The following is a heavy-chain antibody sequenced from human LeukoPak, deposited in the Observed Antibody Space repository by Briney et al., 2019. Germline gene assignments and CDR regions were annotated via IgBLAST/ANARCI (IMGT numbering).Heavy chain of an antibody. CDR3: ARARGGYSYGLDY. CDR2: IYSGGST. CDR1: GFTVSSNY. D-gene: IGHD5-18*01. J-gene: IGHJ4*02. V-gene: IGHV3-53*01. Sequence: GGSLRLSCAASGFTVSSNYMSWVRQAPGKGLEWVSVIYSGGSTYYADSVKGRFTISRDNSKNTLYLQMNSLRAEDTAVYYCARARGGYSYGLDYWGQGTPVTVSS.